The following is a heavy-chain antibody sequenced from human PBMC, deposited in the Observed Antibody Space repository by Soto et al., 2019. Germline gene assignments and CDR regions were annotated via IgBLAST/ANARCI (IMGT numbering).Heavy chain of an antibody. CDR2: MTPSSGNT. V-gene: IGHV1-8*01. D-gene: IGHD6-13*01. J-gene: IGHJ4*02. Sequence: ASVKVSCKASGYTFISNDINWMRQAAGQGLEWMGWMTPSSGNTGYDQKFQGRVTMARNTSISTAYLELSSLRSDDTAVYYCGRGGPAAGFDSWGQGTLVTVYS. CDR1: GYTFISND. CDR3: GRGGPAAGFDS.